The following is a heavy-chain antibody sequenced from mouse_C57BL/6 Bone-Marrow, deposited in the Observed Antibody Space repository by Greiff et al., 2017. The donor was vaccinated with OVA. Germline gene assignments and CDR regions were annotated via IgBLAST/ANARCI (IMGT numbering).Heavy chain of an antibody. D-gene: IGHD2-4*01. CDR3: ARGIYYDYDGGY. CDR2: INPGSGGT. CDR1: GYAFTNYL. V-gene: IGHV1-54*01. J-gene: IGHJ2*01. Sequence: QVQLQQSGAELVRPGTSVKVSCKASGYAFTNYLIEWVKQRPGQGLEWIGVINPGSGGTNYNEKFKGKATLTADKSSSTAYMQLSSLTSEDSAVYFCARGIYYDYDGGYWGQGTTLTVSS.